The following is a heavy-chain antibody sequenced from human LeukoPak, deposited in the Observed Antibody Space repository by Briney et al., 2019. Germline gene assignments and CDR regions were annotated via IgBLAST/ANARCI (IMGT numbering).Heavy chain of an antibody. J-gene: IGHJ4*02. CDR1: GYTFTIYY. D-gene: IGHD1-26*01. CDR3: ASSQVGATLRD. Sequence: ASVKVSCKASGYTFTIYYMHWVRQAPGQGRERMGVINPSGGSTSYAQKFQVRGTITRDTSISTAYMELSRLRYDDTAVYYCASSQVGATLRDWGQGALVTVSS. CDR2: INPSGGST. V-gene: IGHV1-46*01.